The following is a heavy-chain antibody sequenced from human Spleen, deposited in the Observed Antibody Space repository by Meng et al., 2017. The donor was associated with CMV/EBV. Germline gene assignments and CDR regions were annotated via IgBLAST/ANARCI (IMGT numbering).Heavy chain of an antibody. CDR1: GYNFTDYY. CDR3: ARARPRYCSATSCQYYFDY. J-gene: IGHJ4*02. Sequence: ASVKVSCKASGYNFTDYYIHWVRQAPGQGLEWMGWINPNSGDTNCTQKFQGRVTMTRGTSISTAYMELSRLTSDDTAVYYCARARPRYCSATSCQYYFDYWGQGTLVTVSS. CDR2: INPNSGDT. V-gene: IGHV1-2*02. D-gene: IGHD2-2*01.